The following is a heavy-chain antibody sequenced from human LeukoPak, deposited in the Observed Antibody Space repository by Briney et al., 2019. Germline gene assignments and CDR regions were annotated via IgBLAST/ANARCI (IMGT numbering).Heavy chain of an antibody. CDR2: IYSGGST. CDR3: ARFSTVTTHGFDY. CDR1: GFTVSSNY. V-gene: IGHV3-53*01. D-gene: IGHD4-17*01. J-gene: IGHJ4*02. Sequence: GGSLRLSCAASGFTVSSNYMSWVRQAPGKGLEWVSVIYSGGSTYYADSVKGRFTISRDNSKNTLYLQMNSLRAEDTAVYYCARFSTVTTHGFDYWGQGTLVTVSS.